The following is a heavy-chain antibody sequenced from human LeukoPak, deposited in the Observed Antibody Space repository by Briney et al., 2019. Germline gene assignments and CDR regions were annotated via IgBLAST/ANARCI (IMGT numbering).Heavy chain of an antibody. CDR2: IYTSGST. J-gene: IGHJ6*03. D-gene: IGHD5-18*01. CDR3: AREIVDTAMVDYYYYCYMDV. CDR1: GGSISSYY. V-gene: IGHV4-4*07. Sequence: SETLSLTCTVSGGSISSYYWSWIRQPAGKGLEWIGRIYTSGSTNYNPSLKSRVTMSVDTSTNQFSLKLSSVTAADTAVYYCAREIVDTAMVDYYYYCYMDVWGKGTTVTVSS.